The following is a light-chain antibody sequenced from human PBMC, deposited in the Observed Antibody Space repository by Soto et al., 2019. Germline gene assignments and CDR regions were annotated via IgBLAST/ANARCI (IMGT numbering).Light chain of an antibody. V-gene: IGKV3-15*01. J-gene: IGKJ4*01. CDR1: QSVSSN. CDR3: QQYNNWPLT. Sequence: EIVMTQSPATLSVSPGERPTLSCRASQSVSSNLAWYQQKPGQAPRLLIYGASTRATGIPARFSGSGSGTEFPLTISSLQSEDFAVYYCQQYNNWPLTFGGGTKVEIK. CDR2: GAS.